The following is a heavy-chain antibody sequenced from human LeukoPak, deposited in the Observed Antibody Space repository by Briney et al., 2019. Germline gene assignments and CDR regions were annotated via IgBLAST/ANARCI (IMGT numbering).Heavy chain of an antibody. CDR1: GYTFTVYY. V-gene: IGHV1-2*02. CDR2: INPNSGGT. CDR3: ARDGSGSTGYNWFDP. J-gene: IGHJ5*02. Sequence: ASVKVSCMASGYTFTVYYMHWVRQAPGQGLEWMGWINPNSGGTNYAQKLQGRVTMTRDTSISTAYMGLSRLRSDDTAVYYCARDGSGSTGYNWFDPWGQGILVTVSS. D-gene: IGHD3-10*01.